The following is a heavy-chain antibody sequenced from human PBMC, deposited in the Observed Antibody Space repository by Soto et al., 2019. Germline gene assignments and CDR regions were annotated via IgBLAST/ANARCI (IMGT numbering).Heavy chain of an antibody. CDR2: ISAYNGNT. J-gene: IGHJ1*01. CDR3: ARDYYDSSGYRLRYFQH. CDR1: GYTFTGYG. D-gene: IGHD3-22*01. V-gene: IGHV1-18*01. Sequence: ASVKVSCKASGYTFTGYGISWVRQAPGQGLEWMGWISAYNGNTNYAQKLQGRVTMTTDTSTSTSYMELRSLRSDDTAVYYCARDYYDSSGYRLRYFQHWGQGTLVTVSS.